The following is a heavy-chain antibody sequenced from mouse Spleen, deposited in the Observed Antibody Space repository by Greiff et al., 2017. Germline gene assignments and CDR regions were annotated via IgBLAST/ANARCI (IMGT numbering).Heavy chain of an antibody. CDR1: GFTFSSYA. CDR3: ARQGTGYYYAMGY. CDR2: ISSGGSYT. J-gene: IGHJ4*01. D-gene: IGHD4-1*01. V-gene: IGHV5-9-3*01. Sequence: DVKLVESGGGLVKPGGSLKLSCAASGFTFSSYAMSWVRQTPEKRLEWVATISSGGSYTYYPDSVKGRFTISRDNAKNTLYLQMSSLRSEDTAMYYCARQGTGYYYAMGYWGQRTSVTVSS.